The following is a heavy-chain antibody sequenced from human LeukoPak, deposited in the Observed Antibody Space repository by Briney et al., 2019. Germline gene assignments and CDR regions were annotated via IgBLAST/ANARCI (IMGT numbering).Heavy chain of an antibody. Sequence: GGSLRLSCAASGFTFSSYGMHWVRQAPGKGLEWVAFIRYDGSNKYYADSVKGRFTISRDNSKNTLYLQMNSLRAEDTAVYYCAKDYYDSSGYYSGYLDYWGQGTLVTVSS. J-gene: IGHJ4*02. CDR3: AKDYYDSSGYYSGYLDY. V-gene: IGHV3-30*02. D-gene: IGHD3-22*01. CDR2: IRYDGSNK. CDR1: GFTFSSYG.